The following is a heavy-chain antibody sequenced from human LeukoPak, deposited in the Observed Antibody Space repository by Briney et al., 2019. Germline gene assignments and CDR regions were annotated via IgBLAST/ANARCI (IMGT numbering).Heavy chain of an antibody. CDR3: ARHHYASGTHTPYYFDF. V-gene: IGHV4-4*02. CDR2: IYYSGST. CDR1: GGSISSSNW. J-gene: IGHJ4*02. D-gene: IGHD3-10*01. Sequence: SETLSLTCAVSGGSISSSNWWSWVRQPPGKGLEWIGEIYYSGSTNYNPSLKSRVTMSVDTSKSQFSLNLSSVTAADTALYYCARHHYASGTHTPYYFDFWGQGTLVTVSS.